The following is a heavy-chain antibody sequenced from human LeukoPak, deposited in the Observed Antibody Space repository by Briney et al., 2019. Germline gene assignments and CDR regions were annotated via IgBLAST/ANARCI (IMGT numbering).Heavy chain of an antibody. CDR1: GFTFSSLG. CDR2: IRYDGTDK. J-gene: IGHJ4*02. Sequence: PGGSLRLSCAASGFTFSSLGMHWVRQAPGKGLEWVAFIRYDGTDKYYADSVKGRFTISRDNSKNTLYLQMNSLRPEDTAVYYCAPRVVVITAPFDYWGQGTLVTVSS. CDR3: APRVVVITAPFDY. V-gene: IGHV3-30*02. D-gene: IGHD2-21*01.